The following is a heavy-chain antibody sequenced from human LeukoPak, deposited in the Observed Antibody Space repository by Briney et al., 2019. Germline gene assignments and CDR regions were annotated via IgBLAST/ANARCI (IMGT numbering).Heavy chain of an antibody. D-gene: IGHD6-13*01. CDR2: LNADGITT. CDR3: ARVIRAAPGKGYFDY. CDR1: GLTLSGQW. J-gene: IGHJ4*02. Sequence: GGSLRLSCAASGLTLSGQWMHWVRQAPGKGLVWVSGLNADGITTYYADSVRGRFTISRDTAKNTVYLQMNSLRAEDTAIYYCARVIRAAPGKGYFDYWGQGTLVTVSS. V-gene: IGHV3-74*01.